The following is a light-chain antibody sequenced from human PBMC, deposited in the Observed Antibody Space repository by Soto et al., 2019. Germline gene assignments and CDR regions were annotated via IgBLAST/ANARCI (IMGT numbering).Light chain of an antibody. Sequence: EIVLTQSPATLSLSPGERATLSCRANQSVTTYLAWYQQRPGQAPRLLIYDTSNRATGVPDSFSGSGAVTDFTLTISRLEPEDFAVYYCQQRDRWPPVYTFGQGTRIEIK. J-gene: IGKJ2*01. CDR1: QSVTTY. CDR2: DTS. V-gene: IGKV3-11*01. CDR3: QQRDRWPPVYT.